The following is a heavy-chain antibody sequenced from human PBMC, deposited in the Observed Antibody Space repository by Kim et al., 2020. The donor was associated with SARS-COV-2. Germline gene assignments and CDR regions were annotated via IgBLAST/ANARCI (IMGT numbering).Heavy chain of an antibody. J-gene: IGHJ3*02. CDR3: VRDMFFCSNTNCYVNAFDI. CDR1: GYTFTGHY. V-gene: IGHV1-2*06. Sequence: ASVKVSCKASGYTFTGHYIHWVRQAPGQGLEWMGRINPNSGVTNYAQKFQDRVTMTRDTSISTAYMELSSLISDDTAVYYCVRDMFFCSNTNCYVNAFDIWGQGTMVTVS. CDR2: INPNSGVT. D-gene: IGHD2-2*01.